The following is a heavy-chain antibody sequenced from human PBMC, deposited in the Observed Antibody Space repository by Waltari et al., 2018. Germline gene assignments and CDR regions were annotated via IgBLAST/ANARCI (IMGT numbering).Heavy chain of an antibody. D-gene: IGHD6-13*01. CDR3: ARDTQQLVPLLNY. CDR2: INPNSGGT. V-gene: IGHV1-2*02. J-gene: IGHJ4*02. Sequence: QVQLVQSGAEVKKPGASVKVSCKASGYTFTGYYMHWVRQAPGQGLEWMGWINPNSGGTNYAQKFQGRVTITRDTSASTAYMELSSLRSEDTAVYYCARDTQQLVPLLNYWGQGTLVTVSS. CDR1: GYTFTGYY.